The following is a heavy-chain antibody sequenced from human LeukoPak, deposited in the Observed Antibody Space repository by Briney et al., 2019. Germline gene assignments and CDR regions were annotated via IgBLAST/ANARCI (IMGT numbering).Heavy chain of an antibody. D-gene: IGHD6-13*01. CDR3: ARGLRYSSSYFDY. Sequence: ASVKVSCKASGYTFTSYDINWVRQATGQGLEWMGWMNSNSGNTGYAQKFQGRVTITRNTSISTAYMELSSLRSEDTAVYYCARGLRYSSSYFDYWGQGTLVTVSS. V-gene: IGHV1-8*03. CDR1: GYTFTSYD. CDR2: MNSNSGNT. J-gene: IGHJ4*02.